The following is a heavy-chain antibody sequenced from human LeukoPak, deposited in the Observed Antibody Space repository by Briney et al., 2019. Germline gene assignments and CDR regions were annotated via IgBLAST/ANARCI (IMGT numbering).Heavy chain of an antibody. Sequence: PGGSLRLSCAASGFSFDSYAMSWVRQPPGKGLEWVSGISWNGGTTDYADSVKGRFSISRDNAKNSLYLHMNSLRAEDTAFYYCARDGMGHSSGSMGYWGQGTLGSVSS. CDR2: ISWNGGTT. V-gene: IGHV3-20*04. CDR3: ARDGMGHSSGSMGY. J-gene: IGHJ4*02. D-gene: IGHD6-19*01. CDR1: GFSFDSYA.